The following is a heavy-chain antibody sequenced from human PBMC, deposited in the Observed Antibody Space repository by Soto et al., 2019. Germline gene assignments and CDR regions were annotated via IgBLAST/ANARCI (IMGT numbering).Heavy chain of an antibody. D-gene: IGHD5-12*01. Sequence: QVQLVESGGGVVQPGRSLRLSCAASGFTFSSYGMHWVRQAPGKGLEWVAVISYDGSNKYYADSVKGRFTISRDNSKNTLYLQMNSLRLDDTAVYFCAKACVDSGYDYAFDIWGQGTMVTVSS. V-gene: IGHV3-30*18. CDR1: GFTFSSYG. CDR3: AKACVDSGYDYAFDI. CDR2: ISYDGSNK. J-gene: IGHJ3*02.